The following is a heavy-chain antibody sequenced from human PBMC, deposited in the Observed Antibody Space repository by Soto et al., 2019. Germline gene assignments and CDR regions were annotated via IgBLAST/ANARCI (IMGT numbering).Heavy chain of an antibody. Sequence: SETLSLTCDVSGGSISNTSYYWCWIRQPPGKGLEWIATIYYSGSTLYNPSLKSRVTISVDTSKNQFFLKLNSVTAADTAVYYCARQRRYYYDSSGDPDYWGQGTLVT. CDR3: ARQRRYYYDSSGDPDY. CDR2: IYYSGST. V-gene: IGHV4-39*01. J-gene: IGHJ4*02. CDR1: GGSISNTSYY. D-gene: IGHD3-22*01.